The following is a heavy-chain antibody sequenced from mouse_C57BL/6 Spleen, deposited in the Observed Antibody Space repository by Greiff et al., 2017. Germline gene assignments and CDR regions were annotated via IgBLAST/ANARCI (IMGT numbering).Heavy chain of an antibody. D-gene: IGHD1-1*01. V-gene: IGHV2-9-1*01. CDR1: GFSLTSYA. J-gene: IGHJ2*01. CDR2: IWTGGGT. CDR3: ARNYPYYYGSSPSYFDY. Sequence: QVQLQQSGPGLVAPSQSLSITCTVSGFSLTSYAISWVRQPPGKGLEWLGVIWTGGGTNYNSALKSRLSISKDNSKSQVFLKMNSLQTDDTARYYCARNYPYYYGSSPSYFDYWGQGTTLTVSS.